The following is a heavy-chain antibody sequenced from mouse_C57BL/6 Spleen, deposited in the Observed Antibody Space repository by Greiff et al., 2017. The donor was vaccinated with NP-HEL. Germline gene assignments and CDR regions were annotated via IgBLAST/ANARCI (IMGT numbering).Heavy chain of an antibody. J-gene: IGHJ4*01. Sequence: VKLKQSGPGLVQPSQCLSITCTVSGFSLTSYGVHWVRQSPGKGLEWLGVIWSGGSTDYYAAFISRLSISKDNSKCQVFFKMNSLQADDTAIYYCATGYYIADYWGQGTSVTVSS. D-gene: IGHD2-3*01. CDR2: IWSGGST. CDR1: GFSLTSYG. V-gene: IGHV2-2*01. CDR3: ATGYYIADY.